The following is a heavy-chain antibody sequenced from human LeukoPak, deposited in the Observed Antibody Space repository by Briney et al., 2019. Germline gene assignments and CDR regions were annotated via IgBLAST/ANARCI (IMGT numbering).Heavy chain of an antibody. Sequence: GGSLRLSCAASGFTVSSTHMVWVRQAPGKGLEWVSSISSSSSYIYYADSVKGRFTISRDNAKNSLYLQMNSLRAEDTAVYYCARDRGRNWGQGTLVTVSS. CDR1: GFTVSSTH. V-gene: IGHV3-21*01. D-gene: IGHD3-10*01. CDR2: ISSSSSYI. CDR3: ARDRGRN. J-gene: IGHJ4*02.